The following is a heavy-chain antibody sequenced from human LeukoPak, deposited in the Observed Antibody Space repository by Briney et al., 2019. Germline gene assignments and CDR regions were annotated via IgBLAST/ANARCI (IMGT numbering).Heavy chain of an antibody. D-gene: IGHD6-13*01. V-gene: IGHV1-69*04. J-gene: IGHJ5*02. Sequence: ASVNLSCKACGRTFSSCAISWVRQAPGQALEGMGRLIPIFGIANYAQKFQGRVTITADKSTSTACMELSSLRAEDKAVYYCARGGQQLVPGFDPWGQGTLVTVSS. CDR1: GRTFSSCA. CDR3: ARGGQQLVPGFDP. CDR2: LIPIFGIA.